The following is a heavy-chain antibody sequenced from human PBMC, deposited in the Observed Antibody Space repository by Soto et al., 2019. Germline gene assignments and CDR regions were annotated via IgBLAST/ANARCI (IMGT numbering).Heavy chain of an antibody. J-gene: IGHJ4*02. D-gene: IGHD3-22*01. Sequence: QVQLQESGPGLVRPSQTLSLTCSVSGGSISSGDYYWSWVRQPPGKGLEWIGYIYYSGSTYYNPSLKSRVMFSVDTSKNQFSLKLSSVTAADTAVYYCARDDSRGYSDCWGQGTLVTVSS. V-gene: IGHV4-30-4*01. CDR3: ARDDSRGYSDC. CDR1: GGSISSGDYY. CDR2: IYYSGST.